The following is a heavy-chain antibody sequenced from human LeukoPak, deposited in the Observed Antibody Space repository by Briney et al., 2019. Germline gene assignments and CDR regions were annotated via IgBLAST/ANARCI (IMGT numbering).Heavy chain of an antibody. V-gene: IGHV5-51*01. D-gene: IGHD3-10*01. J-gene: IGHJ4*02. CDR3: ARPYYYGSGNYYLDY. CDR1: GYRFSNYW. CDR2: IYPGDSDI. Sequence: KGGESLKISCKGSGYRFSNYWIGWVRQMPEKGLEWMGIIYPGDSDIRYSPSFQGQVTISADKSISTAYLQCSSLKASDTAMYYCARPYYYGSGNYYLDYWGQGTLVTVSS.